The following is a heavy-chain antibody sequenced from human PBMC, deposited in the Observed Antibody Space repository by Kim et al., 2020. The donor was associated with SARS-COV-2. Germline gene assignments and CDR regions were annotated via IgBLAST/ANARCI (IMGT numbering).Heavy chain of an antibody. V-gene: IGHV3-30*01. J-gene: IGHJ6*02. Sequence: YADSVKGQFTSARDNSKNTLYLQMNSLRAEDTAVYYCARGVVVIGYGMDVWGQGTTVTVSS. CDR3: ARGVVVIGYGMDV. D-gene: IGHD3-22*01.